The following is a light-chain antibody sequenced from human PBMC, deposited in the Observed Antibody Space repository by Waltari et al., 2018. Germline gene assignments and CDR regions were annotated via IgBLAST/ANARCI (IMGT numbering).Light chain of an antibody. CDR1: QSVNKN. J-gene: IGKJ3*01. V-gene: IGKV3-15*01. CDR2: GAS. CDR3: QQYSDGPPGGT. Sequence: EIVMTQSPAILSVSPGETATLSCRASQSVNKNLAWYQQRPGQDPRLLIYGASTRASGLPARFSGSGSGTEFNLTISALQSRDFAVYYWQQYSDGPPGGTFGPGTKVDLK.